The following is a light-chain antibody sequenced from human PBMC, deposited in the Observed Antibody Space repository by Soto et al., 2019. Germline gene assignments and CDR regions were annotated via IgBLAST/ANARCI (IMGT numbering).Light chain of an antibody. CDR2: DAS. J-gene: IGKJ2*01. V-gene: IGKV1-33*01. CDR1: QDIRNS. Sequence: DIPMTQSPSSLSASVGDRVTITCQASQDIRNSLNWYQQKPGKAPKLLIYDASNLETGVTSRFSGSGSGTDFTFTISSLQPEDIATYYCQQYDNLPYTFGQGTKLEIK. CDR3: QQYDNLPYT.